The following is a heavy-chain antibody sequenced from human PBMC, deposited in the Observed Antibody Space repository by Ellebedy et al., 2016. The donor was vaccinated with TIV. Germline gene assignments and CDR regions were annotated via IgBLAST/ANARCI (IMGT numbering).Heavy chain of an antibody. D-gene: IGHD3-3*01. J-gene: IGHJ4*02. CDR3: ARETDFWSDSSYFDY. Sequence: SETLSLTXTVSGGSISSNNCYWGWIRQPPGKGLEWLGYIYYSGTTYYNTSLKSRITISVDTSKNQFSLRLSSVTAADTAVYFCARETDFWSDSSYFDYWGQGILVTISS. CDR2: IYYSGTT. V-gene: IGHV4-30-4*08. CDR1: GGSISSNNCY.